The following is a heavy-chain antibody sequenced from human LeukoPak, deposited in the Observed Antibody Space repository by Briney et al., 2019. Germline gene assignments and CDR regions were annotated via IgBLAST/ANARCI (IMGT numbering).Heavy chain of an antibody. D-gene: IGHD3-10*01. V-gene: IGHV1-46*01. Sequence: GASVKVSCKASGYTFISYHMHWVRQAPGQGLEWMGIINPGGDSTSYAQKFQGRVTMTRDTSTSTVYMELSSLRSEDTAVYYCARGLFENYGLGYNFDNWGQGTLVTVSS. CDR1: GYTFISYH. CDR3: ARGLFENYGLGYNFDN. CDR2: INPGGDST. J-gene: IGHJ4*02.